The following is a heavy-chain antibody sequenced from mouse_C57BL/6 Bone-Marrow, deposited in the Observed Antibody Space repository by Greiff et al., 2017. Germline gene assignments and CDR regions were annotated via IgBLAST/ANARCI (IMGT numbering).Heavy chain of an antibody. J-gene: IGHJ2*01. CDR3: AEGMVKDFDY. V-gene: IGHV1-66*01. CDR2: IYPGSGNT. D-gene: IGHD2-3*01. CDR1: GYSFTSYY. Sequence: QVQLQQSGPELVKPGASVKISCKASGYSFTSYYIHWVKQRPGQGLEWIGWIYPGSGNTKYNEKFKGKATLTADTSSSTAYMQLSSLTSEDSAVYYCAEGMVKDFDYWGQGTTLTVSS.